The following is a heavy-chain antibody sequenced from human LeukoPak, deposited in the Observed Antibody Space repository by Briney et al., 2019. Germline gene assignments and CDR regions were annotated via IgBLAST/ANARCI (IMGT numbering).Heavy chain of an antibody. CDR1: GFTFTNVE. CDR3: ARGGPPAFDP. J-gene: IGHJ5*02. V-gene: IGHV3-48*03. Sequence: PGGSLRVSRAASGFTFTNVEMYWVRQAPGKGLEWVSYISYSGSTTSYADSVKGRFTISRDNAKNSLYLQMNSLRAEDTAVYYCARGGPPAFDPWGQGSLVTVSS. CDR2: ISYSGSTT.